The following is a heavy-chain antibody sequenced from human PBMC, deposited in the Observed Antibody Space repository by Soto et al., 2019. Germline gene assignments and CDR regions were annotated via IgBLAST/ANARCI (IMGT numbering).Heavy chain of an antibody. Sequence: NIVNYCWRWIRQHAGKGLEWIGRIYTSGSTNYNPSLKSRVTISVDTSKNQFSLKLSSVTAADTAVYYCERDRDGYKDSWGKGILVTV. J-gene: IGHJ4*02. CDR1: NIVNYC. CDR3: ERDRDGYKDS. D-gene: IGHD1-1*01. V-gene: IGHV4-61*02. CDR2: IYTSGST.